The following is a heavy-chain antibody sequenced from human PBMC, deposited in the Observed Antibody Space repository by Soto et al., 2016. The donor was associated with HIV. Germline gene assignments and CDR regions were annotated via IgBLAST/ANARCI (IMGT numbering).Heavy chain of an antibody. CDR1: GFTFSGSG. V-gene: IGHV3-73*01. J-gene: IGHJ4*02. Sequence: VQLVESGGGLVQPGGSLKLSCAASGFTFSGSGIHWVRQASGKGLEWIGRVRSKNKNYATAYGASVKGRFVISRDDSRNTAYLQMNSLKTEDTAVYYCTSSDNSGTYNWGQGTLVTVSS. CDR3: TSSDNSGTYN. D-gene: IGHD1-26*01. CDR2: VRSKNKNYAT.